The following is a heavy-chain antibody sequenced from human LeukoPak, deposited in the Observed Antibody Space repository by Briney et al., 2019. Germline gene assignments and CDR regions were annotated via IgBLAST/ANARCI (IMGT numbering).Heavy chain of an antibody. V-gene: IGHV1-8*01. CDR3: ARAYYDYVWGSYRLDFDY. CDR1: GYTFTSYD. D-gene: IGHD3-16*02. CDR2: MNPNSGNT. Sequence: ASVKVSCKASGYTFTSYDINWVRQATGQGLEWMGWMNPNSGNTGYAQKFQGRVTMTRNTSTSTAYMELSSLRSEDTAVYYCARAYYDYVWGSYRLDFDYWGQGTLVTVSS. J-gene: IGHJ4*02.